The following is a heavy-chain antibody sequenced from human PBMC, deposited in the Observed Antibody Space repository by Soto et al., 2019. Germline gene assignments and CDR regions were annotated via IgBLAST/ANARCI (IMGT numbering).Heavy chain of an antibody. Sequence: QVQLVESGGGVVQPGRSLRLSCAASGFTFSSYAMHWVRQAPGKGLEWVAVISYDGSNKYYADSVKGRFTISRDNSKNTLYLQMNSLRAEDTAVYYCARVPDHGDGRGDAFDIWGQGTMVTVSS. J-gene: IGHJ3*02. V-gene: IGHV3-30-3*01. CDR1: GFTFSSYA. CDR3: ARVPDHGDGRGDAFDI. D-gene: IGHD4-17*01. CDR2: ISYDGSNK.